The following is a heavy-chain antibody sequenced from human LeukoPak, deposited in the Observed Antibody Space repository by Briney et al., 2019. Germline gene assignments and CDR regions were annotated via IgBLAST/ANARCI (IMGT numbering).Heavy chain of an antibody. Sequence: GGSLRLSCAVSGFNFSNYAVHWVRQAPGKGLEWVAVISYDGSNKNYGDSVKGRFTISRDNSKKTLYLQMNSLRAEDTAVYYCARGLFRFCSSGSCLSPFDYCGQGTLVTVSS. CDR1: GFNFSNYA. V-gene: IGHV3-30*04. J-gene: IGHJ4*02. CDR2: ISYDGSNK. D-gene: IGHD2-15*01. CDR3: ARGLFRFCSSGSCLSPFDY.